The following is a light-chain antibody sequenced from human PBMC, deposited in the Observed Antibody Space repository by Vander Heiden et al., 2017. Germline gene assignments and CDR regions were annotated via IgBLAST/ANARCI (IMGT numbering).Light chain of an antibody. CDR1: PGISNF. CDR3: HQYDSYPRT. V-gene: IGKV1-16*01. J-gene: IGKJ1*01. Sequence: DIQITQSPSSLSASVGDRVTITCRASPGISNFLGWFQQKPGKPPKSLIYAASILQSGVPSRFSGSGSGTDFTLTISSLQPDDFANYYCHQYDSYPRTFGQGTKVEI. CDR2: AAS.